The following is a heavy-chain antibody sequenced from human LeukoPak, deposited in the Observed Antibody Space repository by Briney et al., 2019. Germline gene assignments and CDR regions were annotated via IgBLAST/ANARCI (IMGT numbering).Heavy chain of an antibody. J-gene: IGHJ4*02. Sequence: GGSLRLSCAASGFTVSSNYMSWVRQAPGKGLEWVSVIYSGGSTYYADSVKGRFTISRDNSKNTLYLQMNSLRAEDTAVYYCARGERAAQLNYWGQGTLVTVSS. D-gene: IGHD6-13*01. CDR1: GFTVSSNY. CDR3: ARGERAAQLNY. CDR2: IYSGGST. V-gene: IGHV3-66*01.